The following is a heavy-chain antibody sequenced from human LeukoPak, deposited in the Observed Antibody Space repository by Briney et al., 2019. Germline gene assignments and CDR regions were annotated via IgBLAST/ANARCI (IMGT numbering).Heavy chain of an antibody. CDR1: GGSFSGYY. D-gene: IGHD2-21*02. Sequence: SETLSLTCAVYGGSFSGYYWTWIRQPPGMGLEWIGYINYSGSTNYNPSLKSRVTISADTSKNRFSLRLTSVTAADTAVYYCARVPARRVVTTPSYFDSWGQGTLVTVSS. J-gene: IGHJ4*02. CDR2: INYSGST. V-gene: IGHV4-59*01. CDR3: ARVPARRVVTTPSYFDS.